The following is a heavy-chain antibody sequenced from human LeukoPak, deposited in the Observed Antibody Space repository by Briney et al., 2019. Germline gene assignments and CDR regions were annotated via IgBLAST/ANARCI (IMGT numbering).Heavy chain of an antibody. V-gene: IGHV7-4-1*02. J-gene: IGHJ4*02. D-gene: IGHD5-18*01. CDR1: GYTFSSYA. CDR3: ARGYSYGSPSEAYYFDY. CDR2: INTKTGNP. Sequence: GASVKVSCKASGYTFSSYAMNWVRQAPGQGHEWMGWINTKTGNPTCAQGFTGRFVFSLDTSVSTAYLQISSLKAEDTAVYYCARGYSYGSPSEAYYFDYWGQRTLVTVSS.